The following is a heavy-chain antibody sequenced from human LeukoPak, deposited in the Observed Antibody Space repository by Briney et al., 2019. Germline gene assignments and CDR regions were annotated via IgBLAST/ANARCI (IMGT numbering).Heavy chain of an antibody. V-gene: IGHV3-21*01. D-gene: IGHD6-19*01. CDR3: ARDRYSSGWYDY. CDR2: ISSSSSYI. Sequence: GGSLRLSCAASGFTFSSYSMNWVRQAPGKGLEWVSSISSSSSYIYYADSVKGRFTISRDNAKNSVYLQMNSLRAEDTAVYYCARDRYSSGWYDYWGQGTLVTVSS. J-gene: IGHJ4*02. CDR1: GFTFSSYS.